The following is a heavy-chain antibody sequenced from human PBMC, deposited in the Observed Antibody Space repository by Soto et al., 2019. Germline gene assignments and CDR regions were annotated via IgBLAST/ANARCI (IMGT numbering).Heavy chain of an antibody. Sequence: GGSLRLSCAASGFTFSSYSMSWVRQAPGKGLEWVSGFRTSGDGGTTYYADSVKGRFTISRDNSKNALYLQMNSLRAEDTAVYYCASDRGKVDSSKKRVKGYYYGMDVWGQGITVTVSS. CDR3: ASDRGKVDSSKKRVKGYYYGMDV. D-gene: IGHD6-13*01. J-gene: IGHJ6*02. CDR2: FRTSGDGGTT. V-gene: IGHV3-23*01. CDR1: GFTFSSYS.